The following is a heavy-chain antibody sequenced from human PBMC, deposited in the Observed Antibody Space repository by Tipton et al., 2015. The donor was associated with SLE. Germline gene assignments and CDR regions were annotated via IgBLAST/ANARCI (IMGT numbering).Heavy chain of an antibody. CDR2: VYYRGTT. J-gene: IGHJ3*02. CDR3: ARCFREWELLDDAFDI. CDR1: GGSLSSNIYY. D-gene: IGHD1-26*01. Sequence: TLSLTCTVSGGSLSSNIYYWGWIRQPPGKGLEWIGRVYYRGTTYYSPSLKSPGTISVDTSKNQFSLKLTSVTAADTAVDYCARCFREWELLDDAFDIWGQGTMVNVSS. V-gene: IGHV4-39*07.